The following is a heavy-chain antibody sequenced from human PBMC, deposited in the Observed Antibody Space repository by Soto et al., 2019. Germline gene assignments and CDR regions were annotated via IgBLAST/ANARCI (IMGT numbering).Heavy chain of an antibody. Sequence: EVQLLESGGGLVQPGGSLRLSCAASGFTFSSYAMSWVRQAQGKGLEWVSSISGSGGSTYYADSVKCRFTISRDNSTYTLYLQMNSRRAADTAVYYCATARYYDSTGYLYCFDYWGQGTLVTVAS. D-gene: IGHD3-22*01. V-gene: IGHV3-23*01. CDR3: ATARYYDSTGYLYCFDY. J-gene: IGHJ4*02. CDR1: GFTFSSYA. CDR2: ISGSGGST.